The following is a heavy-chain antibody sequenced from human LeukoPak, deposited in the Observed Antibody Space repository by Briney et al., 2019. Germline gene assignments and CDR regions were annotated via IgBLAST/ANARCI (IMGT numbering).Heavy chain of an antibody. J-gene: IGHJ6*03. V-gene: IGHV1-46*01. Sequence: ASVKVSCKASGYTFTSYYMHWVRQAPGQGLEWMGIINPSGGSTSYAQKFQGRVTMTRDMSTSTDYMELSSLRSEDTAVYYCARDGGNSYYYYYMDVWGKGTTVTISS. D-gene: IGHD4-23*01. CDR2: INPSGGST. CDR1: GYTFTSYY. CDR3: ARDGGNSYYYYYMDV.